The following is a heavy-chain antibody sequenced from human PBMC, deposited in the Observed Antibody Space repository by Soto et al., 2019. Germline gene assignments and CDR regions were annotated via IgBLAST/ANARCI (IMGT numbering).Heavy chain of an antibody. Sequence: EVQLLESGGGLVQPGESLRLSCAASGFTFSSYAMSWVRQAPGKGLEWVSVISGSDDSTYYADSVKGRFTISRDNSKNTLYLQMNSLRAAETAVYYCAKRSSSSTFDYWGQGTLVTVSS. CDR3: AKRSSSSTFDY. D-gene: IGHD6-6*01. J-gene: IGHJ4*02. CDR1: GFTFSSYA. V-gene: IGHV3-23*01. CDR2: ISGSDDST.